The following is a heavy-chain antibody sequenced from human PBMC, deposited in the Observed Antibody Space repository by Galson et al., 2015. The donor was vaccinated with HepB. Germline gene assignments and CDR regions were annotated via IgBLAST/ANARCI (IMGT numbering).Heavy chain of an antibody. Sequence: SVKVSCKASGYRFTDYYMHWVRQAPGQGLEWMGWINPTSGRTNYAQKFQGRVTMTRDASTYTAYMDLGRLTSDDTALYYCARDSSPPQHNWNREGYNWFPPWGQGTLVIVS. J-gene: IGHJ5*02. V-gene: IGHV1-2*02. CDR3: ARDSSPPQHNWNREGYNWFPP. CDR1: GYRFTDYY. D-gene: IGHD1-20*01. CDR2: INPTSGRT.